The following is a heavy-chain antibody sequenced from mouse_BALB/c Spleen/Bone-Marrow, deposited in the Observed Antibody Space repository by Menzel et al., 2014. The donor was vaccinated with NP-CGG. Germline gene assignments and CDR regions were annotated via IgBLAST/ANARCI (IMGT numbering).Heavy chain of an antibody. CDR1: GFTFSSFG. D-gene: IGHD1-1*01. CDR3: ARSYYGSSYYFDY. V-gene: IGHV5-17*02. J-gene: IGHJ2*01. Sequence: EEKLVESGGGLVQPGGSRKLSCAASGFTFSSFGMHWVRQAPEKGLEWVAYISSGSSTIYYADTVKGRFTISRDNPKNTLFLQMTSLRSEDTAMYYCARSYYGSSYYFDYWGQGTTLTVSS. CDR2: ISSGSSTI.